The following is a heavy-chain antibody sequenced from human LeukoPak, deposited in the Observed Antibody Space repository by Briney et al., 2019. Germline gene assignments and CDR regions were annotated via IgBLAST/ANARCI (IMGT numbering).Heavy chain of an antibody. CDR3: ARVEYCTKGVCINFDL. CDR2: INANSGGT. Sequence: ASVKVSCKASGYTFTGPYIHWLRQAPGQGVEWMGWINANSGGTKYAQKFQGRVTVTRDTSTSTVYMELSGLRADDTAAYYCARVEYCTKGVCINFDLWGQGTLVTVSS. D-gene: IGHD2-8*01. J-gene: IGHJ4*02. CDR1: GYTFTGPY. V-gene: IGHV1-2*02.